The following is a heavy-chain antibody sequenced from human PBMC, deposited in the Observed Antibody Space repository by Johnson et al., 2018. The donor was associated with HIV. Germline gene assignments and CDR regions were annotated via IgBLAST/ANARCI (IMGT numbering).Heavy chain of an antibody. J-gene: IGHJ3*02. CDR2: IKSKTDGGTT. CDR3: TTALTGDAFNI. CDR1: GFTFSNAW. D-gene: IGHD7-27*01. V-gene: IGHV3-15*01. Sequence: VQLVESGGGLVKPGGSLRLSCAASGFTFSNAWMSWVRQAPGKGLEWVGRIKSKTDGGTTDYAAPVKGRFAISRDDSKNTLYLKLNSLKTEDTAVYYFTTALTGDAFNIWGQGTLVTVSS.